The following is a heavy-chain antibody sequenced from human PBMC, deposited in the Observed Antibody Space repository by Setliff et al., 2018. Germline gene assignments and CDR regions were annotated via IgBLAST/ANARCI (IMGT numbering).Heavy chain of an antibody. Sequence: PGGSLRLSCAASGFTFSEEWVSWVRQAPGKGLEWIGRIKSEIAGGTTDYGAPVKGRFTISRDDSKNTLLLQMNNLKTEDTALYYCTTAHYTGNSRTLDFWGPGTLVTVSS. J-gene: IGHJ4*02. V-gene: IGHV3-15*01. CDR1: GFTFSEEW. CDR2: IKSEIAGGTT. D-gene: IGHD1-26*01. CDR3: TTAHYTGNSRTLDF.